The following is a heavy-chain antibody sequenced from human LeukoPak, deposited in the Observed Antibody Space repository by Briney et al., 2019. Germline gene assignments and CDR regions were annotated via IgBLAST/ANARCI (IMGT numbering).Heavy chain of an antibody. CDR2: ADYDGSDT. V-gene: IGHV3-74*01. CDR1: GYIFSTYW. CDR3: ATLAAAGTNY. D-gene: IGHD6-13*01. J-gene: IGHJ4*02. Sequence: PGGSLRLSCAASGYIFSTYWMHWVRQAPGKGLVWVSRADYDGSDTSYADSVRGRFTISRDNAKNTLYLQMDSLSAEDTAVYYCATLAAAGTNYWGQGTLVTVSS.